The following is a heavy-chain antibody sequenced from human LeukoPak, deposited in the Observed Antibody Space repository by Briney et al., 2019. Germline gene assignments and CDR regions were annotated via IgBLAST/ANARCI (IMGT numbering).Heavy chain of an antibody. V-gene: IGHV3-33*01. Sequence: VGSLRLSCAASGFTFSNYGMHWVRQAPGKGLEWVAGIWYDGGYKYYADSVKGRFTISRDNSKNTLFLQMDSLRAEDTAVYYCARNYYDSSGYQEATFNYWGQGTLVTVSS. CDR1: GFTFSNYG. D-gene: IGHD3-22*01. CDR3: ARNYYDSSGYQEATFNY. J-gene: IGHJ4*02. CDR2: IWYDGGYK.